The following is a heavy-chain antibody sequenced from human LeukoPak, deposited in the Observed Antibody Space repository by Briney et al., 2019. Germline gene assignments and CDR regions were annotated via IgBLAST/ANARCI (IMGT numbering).Heavy chain of an antibody. J-gene: IGHJ4*02. CDR1: GGSISSYY. V-gene: IGHV4-59*01. CDR3: ARGPRGYSGYGLLRFDY. Sequence: SETLSLTCTVSGGSISSYYWSWIRQPPGKGLEWIGYIYYSGSTNYNPSLKSRVTISVDTSKNQSSLKLSSVTAADTAVYYCARGPRGYSGYGLLRFDYWGQGTLVTVSS. D-gene: IGHD5-12*01. CDR2: IYYSGST.